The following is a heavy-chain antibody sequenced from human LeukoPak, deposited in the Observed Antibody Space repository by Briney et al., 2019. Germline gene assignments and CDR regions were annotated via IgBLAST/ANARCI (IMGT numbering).Heavy chain of an antibody. CDR2: IYYSGST. CDR1: GGSISSGGYY. Sequence: SETLSLTCTVSGGSISSGGYYWSWIRQPPGKGLEWIGYIYYSGSTYYNPSLKSRVTISVDTSKNQFSLELSSVTAADTAVYYCARAALGYCSSTSCFNFDYWGQGTLVTVSS. CDR3: ARAALGYCSSTSCFNFDY. V-gene: IGHV4-31*03. D-gene: IGHD2-2*01. J-gene: IGHJ4*02.